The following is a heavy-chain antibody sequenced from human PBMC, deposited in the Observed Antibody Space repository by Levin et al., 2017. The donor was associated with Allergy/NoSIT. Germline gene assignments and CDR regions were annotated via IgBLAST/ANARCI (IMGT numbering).Heavy chain of an antibody. CDR2: ISGSGGST. CDR3: AKELRYSSSSTYYYGMDV. CDR1: GFTFSSYA. Sequence: GESLKISCAASGFTFSSYAMSWVRQAPGKGLEWVSAISGSGGSTYYADSVKGRFTISRDNSKNTLYLQMNSLRAEDTAVYYCAKELRYSSSSTYYYGMDVWGQGTTVTVSS. J-gene: IGHJ6*02. D-gene: IGHD6-6*01. V-gene: IGHV3-23*01.